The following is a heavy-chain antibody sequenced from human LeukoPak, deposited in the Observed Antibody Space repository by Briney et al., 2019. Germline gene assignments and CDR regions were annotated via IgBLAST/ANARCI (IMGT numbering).Heavy chain of an antibody. CDR1: GYTLTELS. CDR3: ARVVVGDIAAFDI. D-gene: IGHD4-17*01. V-gene: IGHV1-46*01. J-gene: IGHJ3*02. Sequence: ASVKVSCKVSGYTLTELSMHWVRQAPGQGLEWMGIINPSGGSTSYAQKFQGRVTMTRDTSTSTVYMELSSLRSEDTAVYYCARVVVGDIAAFDIWGQGTMVTVSS. CDR2: INPSGGST.